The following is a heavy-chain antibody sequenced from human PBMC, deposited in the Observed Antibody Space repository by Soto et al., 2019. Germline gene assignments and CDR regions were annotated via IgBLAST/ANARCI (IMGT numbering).Heavy chain of an antibody. J-gene: IGHJ1*01. CDR3: ARVRGYGSASRAEYFQH. D-gene: IGHD3-10*01. Sequence: ASVKVSCKASNYNFSLYAISWVRQAPGQRLEWMGWISTYNGQTKYVQKFQGRVTITTDTSASTAYMELSSLRSEDTAVYYCARVRGYGSASRAEYFQHWGQGTLVTVSS. CDR1: NYNFSLYA. V-gene: IGHV1-18*01. CDR2: ISTYNGQT.